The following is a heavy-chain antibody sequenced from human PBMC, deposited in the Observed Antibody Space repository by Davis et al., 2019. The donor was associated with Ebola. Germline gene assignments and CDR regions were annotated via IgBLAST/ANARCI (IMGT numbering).Heavy chain of an antibody. CDR1: GGTFSSYA. V-gene: IGHV1-69*06. CDR3: ARLRITMVQGVRGSPYYYYYYVMDV. CDR2: IIPIFGTA. Sequence: SVKVSCKASGGTFSSYAISWVRQAPGQGLEWMGGIIPIFGTANYAQKFQGRVTITADKSTSTAYMELSSLRSEDTAVYYCARLRITMVQGVRGSPYYYYYYVMDVWGQGTTVTVSS. J-gene: IGHJ6*02. D-gene: IGHD3-10*01.